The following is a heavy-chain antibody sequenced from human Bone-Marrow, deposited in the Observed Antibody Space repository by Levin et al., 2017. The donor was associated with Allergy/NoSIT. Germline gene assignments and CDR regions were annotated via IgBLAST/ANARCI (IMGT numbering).Heavy chain of an antibody. CDR2: IDDSGITK. CDR3: TRDEFLYSSSSRNYYFYMDV. D-gene: IGHD6-6*01. V-gene: IGHV3-74*01. Sequence: HSGGSLRLSCAASGFTVSNYWMHWVRQVPGKGLVWVSRIDDSGITKTYAESVKGRFTISRDNAKNTLYLQMDSLRVEDTAVYYCTRDEFLYSSSSRNYYFYMDVWGKGAAVTVSS. J-gene: IGHJ6*03. CDR1: GFTVSNYW.